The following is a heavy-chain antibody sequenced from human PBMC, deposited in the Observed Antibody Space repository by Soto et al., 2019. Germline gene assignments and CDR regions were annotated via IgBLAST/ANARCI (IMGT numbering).Heavy chain of an antibody. Sequence: QVQLVESGGGVVQPGRSLRLSCAASGFTFSSYAMHWVRQAPGKGLEWVAVISYDGSNKYYADSVKGRFTISRDNSKNTLYLQMNSLRAEDTAVYYCAYSPQIAAAGSFDYWGQGTLVTVSS. CDR2: ISYDGSNK. D-gene: IGHD6-13*01. CDR3: AYSPQIAAAGSFDY. J-gene: IGHJ4*02. CDR1: GFTFSSYA. V-gene: IGHV3-30-3*01.